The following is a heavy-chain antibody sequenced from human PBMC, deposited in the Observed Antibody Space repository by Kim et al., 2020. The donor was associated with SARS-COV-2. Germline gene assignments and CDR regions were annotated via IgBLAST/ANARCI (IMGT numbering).Heavy chain of an antibody. CDR3: AKDSSVEQLVLDY. J-gene: IGHJ4*02. D-gene: IGHD6-13*01. V-gene: IGHV3-43D*03. Sequence: SADSVKGLFTIYKDNSKTSLYLQMNSLRAEDTALYYCAKDSSVEQLVLDYWCQGTLVTVSS.